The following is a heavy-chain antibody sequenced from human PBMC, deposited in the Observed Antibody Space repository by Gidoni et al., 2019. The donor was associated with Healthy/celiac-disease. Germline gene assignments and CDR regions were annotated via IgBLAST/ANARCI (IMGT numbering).Heavy chain of an antibody. CDR3: AKCSSSWYFAFDI. J-gene: IGHJ3*02. Sequence: EVQLLESGGGLVQPGGSLRLSCAASGFTFSSYAMSWVRQAPGKGLEWVSAISGRGGSTYYADSVKGRFTISRDNSKNTLYLQMNSLRAEDTAVYYCAKCSSSWYFAFDIWGQGTMVTVSS. CDR2: ISGRGGST. CDR1: GFTFSSYA. V-gene: IGHV3-23*01. D-gene: IGHD6-13*01.